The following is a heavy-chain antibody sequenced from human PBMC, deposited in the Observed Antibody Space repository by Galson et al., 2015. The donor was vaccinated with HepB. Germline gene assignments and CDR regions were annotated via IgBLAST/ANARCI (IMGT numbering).Heavy chain of an antibody. CDR3: ASGALVVVVNATQNNWFDP. CDR2: ISPYNRDT. V-gene: IGHV1-18*01. D-gene: IGHD2-8*02. CDR1: GYTFSSYS. Sequence: SVKVSCKASGYTFSSYSITWVRQAPGQGLEWVGWISPYNRDTNYARKLQGRVTMTTDTSTNTAYMELRSLRSDDTAVYYCASGALVVVVNATQNNWFDPWGQGTPVTVSS. J-gene: IGHJ5*02.